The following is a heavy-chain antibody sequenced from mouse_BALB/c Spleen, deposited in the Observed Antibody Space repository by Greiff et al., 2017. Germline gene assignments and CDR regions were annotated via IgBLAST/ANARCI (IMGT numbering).Heavy chain of an antibody. V-gene: IGHV5-9-4*01. Sequence: EVMLVESGGGLVKPGGSLKLSCAASGFTFSSYAMSWVRQSPEKRLEWVAEISSGGSYTYYPDTVTGRFTISRDNAKNTLYLEMSSLRSEDTAMYYFARGGSTVGYFGHRGQGTTLTVSS. CDR2: ISSGGSYT. J-gene: IGHJ2*01. CDR3: ARGGSTVGYFGH. D-gene: IGHD1-1*01. CDR1: GFTFSSYA.